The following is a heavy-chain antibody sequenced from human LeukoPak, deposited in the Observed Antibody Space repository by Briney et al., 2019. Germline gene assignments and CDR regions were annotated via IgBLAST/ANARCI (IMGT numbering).Heavy chain of an antibody. D-gene: IGHD6-19*01. CDR3: ARGLGKAVAGLAVGY. CDR1: GFTFSSYG. V-gene: IGHV3-30*03. Sequence: GGSLRLSCAASGFTFSSYGMHWVRQAPGKGLEWVAVISYDGSNKYYADSVKGRFTISRDNSKNTLYLQMNSLRAEDTAVYYCARGLGKAVAGLAVGYWGQGTLVTVSS. CDR2: ISYDGSNK. J-gene: IGHJ4*02.